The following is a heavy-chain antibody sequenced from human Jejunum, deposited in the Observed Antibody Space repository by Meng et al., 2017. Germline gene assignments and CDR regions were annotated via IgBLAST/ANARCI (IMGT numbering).Heavy chain of an antibody. J-gene: IGHJ4*02. V-gene: IGHV4-61*02. CDR1: GASTTSGSYH. D-gene: IGHD1-26*01. Sequence: VPLQESGPGLLEPSQPLSLPRTSSGASTTSGSYHWSWIRQPAGKGLEWIGRIYYTGTTYYNPSLKSRVSISGDTSNKQFSLKLTSVTAADTAVYYCARSPYSGSALPFFDYWGQGSLVTVSS. CDR2: IYYTGTT. CDR3: ARSPYSGSALPFFDY.